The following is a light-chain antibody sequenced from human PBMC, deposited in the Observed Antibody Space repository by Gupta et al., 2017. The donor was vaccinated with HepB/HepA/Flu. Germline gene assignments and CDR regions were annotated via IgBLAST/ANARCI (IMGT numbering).Light chain of an antibody. Sequence: TVMTQFPATMSVSPGESATLSCRASQTVGRNLAWYQQKSAQAPVLLIYGASTRVTGVPDRFSGSGSETEFTLTISSLQSEGVAIYYCQQYNDWPRTFGQGTRVEIE. V-gene: IGKV3-15*01. CDR1: QTVGRN. CDR3: QQYNDWPRT. CDR2: GAS. J-gene: IGKJ1*01.